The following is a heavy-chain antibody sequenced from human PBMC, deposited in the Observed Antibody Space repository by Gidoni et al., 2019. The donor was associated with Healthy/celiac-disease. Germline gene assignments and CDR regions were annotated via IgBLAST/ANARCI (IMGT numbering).Heavy chain of an antibody. Sequence: EVQLFESGGGLVQPGGSLRLSCAASGFTFSSYAMSWVRQAPGKGLEWVSAISGSGGSTYYADSVKGRFTSSRDNSKNTLYLQMNSLRAEDTAVYYCAKPVDNYYYYMDVWGKGTTVTVSS. V-gene: IGHV3-23*01. CDR2: ISGSGGST. CDR3: AKPVDNYYYYMDV. D-gene: IGHD5-12*01. J-gene: IGHJ6*03. CDR1: GFTFSSYA.